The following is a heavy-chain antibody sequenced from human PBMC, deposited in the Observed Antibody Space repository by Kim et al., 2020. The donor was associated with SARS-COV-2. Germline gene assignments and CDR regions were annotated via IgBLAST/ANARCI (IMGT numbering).Heavy chain of an antibody. CDR2: IYHSGST. CDR1: GGSISSSNW. CDR3: ARAASSYCGGDCSLLDY. V-gene: IGHV4-4*02. J-gene: IGHJ4*01. D-gene: IGHD2-21*02. Sequence: SETLSLTCAVSGGSISSSNWWSWVRQPPGKGLEWIGEIYHSGSTNYNPSLKSRVTISVDKSKNQFSLKLSSVTAADTAVYYCARAASSYCGGDCSLLDYWGHGTLVTVSS.